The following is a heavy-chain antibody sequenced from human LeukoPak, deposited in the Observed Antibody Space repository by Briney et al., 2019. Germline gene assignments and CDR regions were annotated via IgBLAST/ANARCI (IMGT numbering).Heavy chain of an antibody. CDR1: GFTFSTSS. J-gene: IGHJ4*02. Sequence: PGGSLRLSCAASGFTFSTSSMNWVRQAPGKGLEWVSSISTSEYINYADSVKGRFTISRDNAKNSLYLQMNSLRAEDTAVYYCARAVNSGYDLDYWGQGTLVTVSS. D-gene: IGHD5-12*01. CDR3: ARAVNSGYDLDY. V-gene: IGHV3-21*01. CDR2: ISTSEYI.